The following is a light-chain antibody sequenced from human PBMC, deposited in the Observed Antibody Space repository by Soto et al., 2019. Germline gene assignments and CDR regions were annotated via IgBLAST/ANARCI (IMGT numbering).Light chain of an antibody. CDR2: GAS. CDR1: QSVSST. CDR3: QQYNNWPLT. J-gene: IGKJ4*01. Sequence: IVMAQSPATLSVSPGERATLSCRASQSVSSTLAWYQQKPGQAPWLLIYGASTRATGVPARFSGSGSGTEFTLTISSLQSEDFAGYYCQQYNNWPLTFGGGTKGEI. V-gene: IGKV3-15*01.